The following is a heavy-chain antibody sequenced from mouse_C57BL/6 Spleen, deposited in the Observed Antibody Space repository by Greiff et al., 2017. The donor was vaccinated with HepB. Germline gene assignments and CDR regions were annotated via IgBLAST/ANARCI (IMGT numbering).Heavy chain of an antibody. V-gene: IGHV5-17*01. CDR1: GFTFSDYG. CDR3: ARGDYSYAMDY. J-gene: IGHJ4*01. CDR2: ISSGSSTI. Sequence: EVKLQESGGGLVKPGGSLKLSCAASGFTFSDYGMHWVRQAPEKGLEWVAYISSGSSTIYYADTVKGRFTISRDNAKNTLFLQMTSLRSEDTAMYYCARGDYSYAMDYWGQGTSVTVSS. D-gene: IGHD1-1*01.